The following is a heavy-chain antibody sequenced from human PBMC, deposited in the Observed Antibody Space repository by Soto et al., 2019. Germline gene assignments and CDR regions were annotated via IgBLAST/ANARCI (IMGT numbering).Heavy chain of an antibody. Sequence: ASVKVSCKASGYTFTGYYMHWVRQAPGQGLEWMGWINASSGNTKYSQKFQGRVTITRDTSASTAYMELSSLRSEDTAVYYCARMTYQLLKHWGQGTLVTVSS. CDR3: ARMTYQLLKH. J-gene: IGHJ4*02. D-gene: IGHD2-2*01. CDR1: GYTFTGYY. CDR2: INASSGNT. V-gene: IGHV1-3*01.